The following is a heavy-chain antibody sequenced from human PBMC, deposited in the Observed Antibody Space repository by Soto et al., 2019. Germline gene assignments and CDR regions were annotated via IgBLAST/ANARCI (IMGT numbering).Heavy chain of an antibody. D-gene: IGHD4-17*01. CDR3: ARDLRRDYGDYVEGNGLDY. CDR1: GFTFSSYG. CDR2: IWYDGSNK. Sequence: GGSLRLSCAASGFTFSSYGMHWVRQAPGKGLEWVAVIWYDGSNKYYADSVKGRFTISRDNSKNTLYLQMNSLRAEDTAVYYCARDLRRDYGDYVEGNGLDYWGQGTLVTVSS. V-gene: IGHV3-33*01. J-gene: IGHJ4*02.